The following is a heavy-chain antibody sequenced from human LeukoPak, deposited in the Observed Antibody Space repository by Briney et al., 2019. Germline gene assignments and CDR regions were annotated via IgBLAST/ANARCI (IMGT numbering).Heavy chain of an antibody. CDR2: IRYDGSNK. CDR3: AKDYCSSTSCIPGDYYYYYMDV. J-gene: IGHJ6*03. V-gene: IGHV3-30*02. D-gene: IGHD2-2*01. Sequence: AAGSLKLSCAASGFTFSSDGRHWVRKAPGKGLEWVAFIRYDGSNKYYADSVKGRFTISRDNSKNTLYLQMNSLRAEDTAVYYCAKDYCSSTSCIPGDYYYYYMDVWGKGTTVTVSS. CDR1: GFTFSSDG.